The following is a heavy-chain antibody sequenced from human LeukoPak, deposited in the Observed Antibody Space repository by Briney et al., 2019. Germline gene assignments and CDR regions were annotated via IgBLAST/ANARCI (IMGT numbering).Heavy chain of an antibody. CDR1: GFTFSDYY. CDR3: ARMIMFRGVPSAAFDS. D-gene: IGHD3-16*01. CDR2: ITDSGVFT. J-gene: IGHJ4*02. Sequence: GGSLRLSCAVSGFTFSDYYMSWIRQAPGRGLEWVSYITDSGVFTKYTDSVKARFTISRDNAQNSLSLQLNSLRAEDTAIYYCARMIMFRGVPSAAFDSWGQGTLVTVSS. V-gene: IGHV3-11*06.